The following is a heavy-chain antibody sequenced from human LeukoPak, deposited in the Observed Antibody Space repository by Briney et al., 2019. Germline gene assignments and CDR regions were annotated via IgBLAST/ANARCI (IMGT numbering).Heavy chain of an antibody. J-gene: IGHJ4*02. CDR2: IYPGDSDT. CDR1: GYSFANHW. Sequence: GESLKISCEGSGYSFANHWIGWVRQMPGKGLEWMGIIYPGDSDTRYRPSFQGQVTISVNKSISTAYLQWSSLKASDTAMYYCARQDGNSKYYFDYWGQGTLVTVSS. V-gene: IGHV5-51*01. CDR3: ARQDGNSKYYFDY. D-gene: IGHD1-1*01.